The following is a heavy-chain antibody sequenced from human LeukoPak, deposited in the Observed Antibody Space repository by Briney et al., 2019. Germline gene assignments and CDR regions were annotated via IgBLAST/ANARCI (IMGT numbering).Heavy chain of an antibody. CDR3: ARDLRSYYDSSGYYPYYYGMDV. V-gene: IGHV1-18*01. CDR2: ISAYNVNT. J-gene: IGHJ6*02. D-gene: IGHD3-22*01. CDR1: GYTFNSYG. Sequence: ASVKVSCKASGYTFNSYGFSWVRQAPGQGLEWMGWISAYNVNTNYAQKLQGRVTMTTDTSTSTAYMELRSLRSDDTAVYYCARDLRSYYDSSGYYPYYYGMDVWGQGTTVTVSS.